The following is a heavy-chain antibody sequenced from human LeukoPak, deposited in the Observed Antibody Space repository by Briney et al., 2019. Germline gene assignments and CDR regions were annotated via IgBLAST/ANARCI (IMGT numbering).Heavy chain of an antibody. CDR3: ARSFSCTNGVCFGY. CDR1: GDSVSSNSAA. V-gene: IGHV6-1*01. CDR2: TYSRSKWYN. J-gene: IGHJ4*02. D-gene: IGHD2-8*01. Sequence: SQTLSLTCAISGDSVSSNSAAWNWIRQSPSRGLEWLGRTYSRSKWYNDYAESVKSRITINPDTSKNQFSLQLNSVTPEDTAVYYCARSFSCTNGVCFGYWGQGTLVTVSS.